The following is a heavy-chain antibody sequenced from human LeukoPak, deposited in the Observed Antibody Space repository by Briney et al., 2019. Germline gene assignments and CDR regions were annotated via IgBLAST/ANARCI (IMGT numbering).Heavy chain of an antibody. J-gene: IGHJ1*01. CDR1: GFIFSSYA. CDR2: ISESGGGT. D-gene: IGHD3-3*02. Sequence: GGSLRLSCAASGFIFSSYAMSWVRQPPGKGLEWVSSISESGGGTYYADSVKGRFTISRDNSKNTLYLQMCSLRAEDTAVYYCAKEAIRISMVSQHWGQGTLVTVSS. V-gene: IGHV3-23*01. CDR3: AKEAIRISMVSQH.